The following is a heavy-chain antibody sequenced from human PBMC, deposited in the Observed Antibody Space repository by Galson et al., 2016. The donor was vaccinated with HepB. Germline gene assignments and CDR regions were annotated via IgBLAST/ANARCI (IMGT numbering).Heavy chain of an antibody. CDR1: GFTFSSYA. J-gene: IGHJ6*02. CDR3: ARGIRYGMDV. V-gene: IGHV3-30-3*01. Sequence: SLRLSCAASGFTFSSYAMHWVRQAPGKGLEWVAVILYDGNNKNYAESVKGRFTISRDNSKNTLYLQMNSLRTEDTAVSYCARGIRYGMDVWGQGTTVTVSS. CDR2: ILYDGNNK.